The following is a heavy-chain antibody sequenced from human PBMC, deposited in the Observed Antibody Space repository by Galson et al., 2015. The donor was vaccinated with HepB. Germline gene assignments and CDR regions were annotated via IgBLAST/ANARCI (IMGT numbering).Heavy chain of an antibody. CDR1: GFTFSSYW. V-gene: IGHV3-7*01. D-gene: IGHD3-10*01. CDR2: IKQDGSEK. CDR3: ARDSFLGRGDGSGSR. J-gene: IGHJ4*02. Sequence: SLRLSCAASGFTFSSYWMSWVRQAPGKGLEWVANIKQDGSEKYYVDSVKGRFTISRDNAKNSLYLQMNSLRAEDTAVYYCARDSFLGRGDGSGSRWGQGTLVTVPP.